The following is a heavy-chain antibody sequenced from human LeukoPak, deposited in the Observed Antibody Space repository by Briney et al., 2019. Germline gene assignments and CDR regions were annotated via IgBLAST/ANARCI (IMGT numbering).Heavy chain of an antibody. Sequence: GSLRLSCAASEFIFSDYAMSWVRQPPGKGLEWIGEINHSGSTNYNPSLKSRVTISVDTSKNQFSLKLSSVTAAGTAVYYCARLPGYSSSWYARGAYYYYGMDVWGQGTTVTVS. CDR3: ARLPGYSSSWYARGAYYYYGMDV. D-gene: IGHD6-13*01. CDR1: EFIFSDYA. V-gene: IGHV4-34*01. CDR2: INHSGST. J-gene: IGHJ6*02.